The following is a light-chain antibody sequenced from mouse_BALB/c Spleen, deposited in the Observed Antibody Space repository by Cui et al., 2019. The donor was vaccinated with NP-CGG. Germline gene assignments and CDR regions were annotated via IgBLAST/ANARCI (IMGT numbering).Light chain of an antibody. CDR3: ALWYSNHWV. V-gene: IGLV1*01. Sequence: QAVVTQESAPTTSPGETVTLTCRSSTGAVTTSNYANWVQEKPDHLFTGLIGSTNNRAPGVPARFSGSLIGDKAALTITGAQTEDEAMYFCALWYSNHWVFGGGTKLTVL. CDR1: TGAVTTSNY. J-gene: IGLJ1*01. CDR2: STN.